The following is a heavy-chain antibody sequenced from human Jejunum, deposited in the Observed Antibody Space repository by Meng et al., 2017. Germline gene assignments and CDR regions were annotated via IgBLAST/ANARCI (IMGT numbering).Heavy chain of an antibody. CDR2: TYTTGTA. D-gene: IGHD5-18*01. V-gene: IGHV4-4*07. CDR3: ARDVGYTNGLDY. Sequence: SETLSLTCTVSGGSISSAYWTWIRQPPGKGLEWLGCTYTTGTANYNPSFNSRISMSVDTSKKEISLTLSSVTAADTAVYTCARDVGYTNGLDYWGQG. CDR1: GGSISSAY. J-gene: IGHJ4*02.